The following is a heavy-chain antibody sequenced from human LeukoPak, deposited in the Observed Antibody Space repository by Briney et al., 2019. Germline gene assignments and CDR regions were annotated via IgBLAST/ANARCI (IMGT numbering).Heavy chain of an antibody. Sequence: ASVKVSCKASGYTFTGYYVHWVRQAPGQGLEWMGWISGDNGNTNYAQKFQDRVTMTTDTSTSTAYMELTSLRSDDTAVYYCARAYCSSNSCPTERYWYLDLWGRGTLVTVSS. V-gene: IGHV1-18*04. CDR3: ARAYCSSNSCPTERYWYLDL. CDR1: GYTFTGYY. J-gene: IGHJ2*01. D-gene: IGHD2-2*01. CDR2: ISGDNGNT.